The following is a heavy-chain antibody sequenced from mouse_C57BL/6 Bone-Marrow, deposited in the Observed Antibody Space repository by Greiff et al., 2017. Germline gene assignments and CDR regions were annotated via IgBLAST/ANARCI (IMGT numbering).Heavy chain of an antibody. Sequence: QVQLKQSDAELVKPGASVKISCKVSGYTFTDHTIHWMKQRPEQGLEWIGYIYPRDGSTKYNEKFKGKATLTADKSSSTAYMQLNSLTSEDSAVYFCANKIYYDYDPSYFDYWGQGTTLTVSS. CDR3: ANKIYYDYDPSYFDY. J-gene: IGHJ2*01. CDR2: IYPRDGST. D-gene: IGHD2-4*01. CDR1: GYTFTDHT. V-gene: IGHV1-78*01.